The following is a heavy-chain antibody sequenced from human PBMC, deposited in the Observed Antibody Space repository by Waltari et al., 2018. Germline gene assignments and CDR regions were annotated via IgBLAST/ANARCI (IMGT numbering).Heavy chain of an antibody. CDR2: SIPILGKA. J-gene: IGHJ3*02. Sequence: QVQLVQSGAEVKKPGSSVKVSCKASGGTFSSYTISWVRQAPGQGLEWMGRSIPILGKANYARKCQGRVTITADKSTSTAYMELSSVRSEDTAVYYCARDEYYDSSGYYLDDAFDIWGQGTMVTVSS. CDR1: GGTFSSYT. CDR3: ARDEYYDSSGYYLDDAFDI. V-gene: IGHV1-69*08. D-gene: IGHD3-22*01.